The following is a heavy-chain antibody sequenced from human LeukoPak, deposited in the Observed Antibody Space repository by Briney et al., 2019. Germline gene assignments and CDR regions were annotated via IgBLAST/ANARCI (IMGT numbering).Heavy chain of an antibody. V-gene: IGHV3-33*01. CDR2: IWSDGSKK. Sequence: GRSLRPSCVASGFTFSYHGFHWVRQAPGKELEWVSAIWSDGSKKCYAESVKGRFTISRDDSKNTVYLQMNSLRADDTGVYYCARDPQHSMDVWGQGTTVTVSS. D-gene: IGHD5-18*01. CDR1: GFTFSYHG. CDR3: ARDPQHSMDV. J-gene: IGHJ6*02.